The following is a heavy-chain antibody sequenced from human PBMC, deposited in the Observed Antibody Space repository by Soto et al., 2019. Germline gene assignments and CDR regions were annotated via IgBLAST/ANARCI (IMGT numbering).Heavy chain of an antibody. Sequence: GGSLRLSCAASGFTFSSYSMNWVRQAPGKGLEWVSSISSSSSYIYYADSVKGRFTISRDNAKNSLYLQMNSLRAEDTAVYYCETSIQLWRASDYWGQGTLFTVSS. CDR1: GFTFSSYS. V-gene: IGHV3-21*01. J-gene: IGHJ4*02. CDR3: ETSIQLWRASDY. D-gene: IGHD5-18*01. CDR2: ISSSSSYI.